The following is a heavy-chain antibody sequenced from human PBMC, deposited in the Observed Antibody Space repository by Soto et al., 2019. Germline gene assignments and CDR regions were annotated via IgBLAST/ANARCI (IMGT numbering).Heavy chain of an antibody. V-gene: IGHV3-64D*06. J-gene: IGHJ5*02. CDR2: ISSSGSSS. CDR3: VRGSSSWYDNNWLDP. Sequence: GGSLRLSCSASGFTLRTFAVHWVRQAPGKGLEYVSAISSSGSSSIFADSVKGRFTISRDNSKNTLYLQLSSLRPEDTAVYYCVRGSSSWYDNNWLDPWGQGTLVTVSS. D-gene: IGHD6-13*01. CDR1: GFTLRTFA.